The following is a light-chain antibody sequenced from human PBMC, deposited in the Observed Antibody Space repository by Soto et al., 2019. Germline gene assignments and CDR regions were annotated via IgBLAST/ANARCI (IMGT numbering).Light chain of an antibody. CDR2: GDN. CDR3: QSYDSSLRHVV. V-gene: IGLV1-40*01. Sequence: QSVLTQPPSVSGAPGQRVTIPCTGSSSNIGSYYDVHWYQQLPGTVPKLLIYGDNNRPSGVPDRFSGSKSGTSASLAITGLQAEDEAEYYCQSYDSSLRHVVFGGGTKLTVL. CDR1: SSNIGSYYD. J-gene: IGLJ2*01.